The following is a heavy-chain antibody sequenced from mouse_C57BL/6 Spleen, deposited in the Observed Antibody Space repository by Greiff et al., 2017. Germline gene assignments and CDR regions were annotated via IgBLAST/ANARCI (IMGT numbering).Heavy chain of an antibody. D-gene: IGHD2-4*01. CDR3: TRQGDYDFDY. V-gene: IGHV6-6*01. CDR2: SRNKANNHAT. CDR1: GFTFSDAW. Sequence: DVKLVESGGGLVQPGGSMQLSCAASGFTFSDAWMDWVRQSPEKGLEWVAESRNKANNHATSYAESVKGRFTISRAEFKSSVYLQMHSVRAEDTGIYSCTRQGDYDFDYWGQGTTLTVSS. J-gene: IGHJ2*01.